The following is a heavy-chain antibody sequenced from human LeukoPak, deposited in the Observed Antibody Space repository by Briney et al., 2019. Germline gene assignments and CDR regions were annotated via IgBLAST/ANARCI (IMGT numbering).Heavy chain of an antibody. CDR1: GFTFSSYW. D-gene: IGHD3-16*01. CDR3: AREGDYYYYMDV. V-gene: IGHV3-74*01. CDR2: IDTDGSST. Sequence: PGGSLRLSCAASGFTFSSYWMHWVRQAPGKGLVWVSRIDTDGSSTTYADSVKGRFTISRDNAKNTLYLQMNSLRAEDTAVYYCAREGDYYYYMDVWGKGTTVTVTS. J-gene: IGHJ6*03.